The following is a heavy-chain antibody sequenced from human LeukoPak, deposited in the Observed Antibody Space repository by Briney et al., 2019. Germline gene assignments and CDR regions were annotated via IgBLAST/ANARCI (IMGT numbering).Heavy chain of an antibody. D-gene: IGHD6-25*01. J-gene: IGHJ4*02. V-gene: IGHV3-20*04. CDR1: GFTFDDYA. Sequence: GGSLRLSCAASGFTFDDYAMSWVRQAPGKRLEWVSDINWNGGSTGYADSVKGRFTISRDNAKNSLYLQMNSLRAEDTALYYCARLMSGNFDYWGQGTLVTVSS. CDR2: INWNGGST. CDR3: ARLMSGNFDY.